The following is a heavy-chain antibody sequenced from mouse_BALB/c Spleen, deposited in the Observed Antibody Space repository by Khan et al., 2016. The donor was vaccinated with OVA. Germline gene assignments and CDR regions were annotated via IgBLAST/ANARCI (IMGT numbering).Heavy chain of an antibody. CDR3: ARMARTIN. Sequence: EVKLMESGGGLVQPGGSLKLSCAASGFTFSSYGMSWVRQTPDKRLELVATINSNGGSTYYPDSVKGRFTISRDNAKNTLYPQMSSLKSEDTAMYYCARMARTINWGQGTTLTVSS. CDR2: INSNGGST. CDR1: GFTFSSYG. J-gene: IGHJ2*01. V-gene: IGHV5-6-3*01.